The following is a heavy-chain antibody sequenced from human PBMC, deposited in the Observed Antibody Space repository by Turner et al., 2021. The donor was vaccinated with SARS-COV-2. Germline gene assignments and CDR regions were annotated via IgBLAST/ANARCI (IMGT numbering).Heavy chain of an antibody. V-gene: IGHV1-2*06. CDR2: INPNSGYT. D-gene: IGHD2-15*01. CDR3: AGGGQEEDYYFYYMDV. CDR1: GYTFTDYY. J-gene: IGHJ6*03. Sequence: QVQLVQSGAEVKKPGASVKVSCKASGYTFTDYYLYWVRQAAGQGLEWMGRINPNSGYTYYAEKFQGRVTMTRDTSIRTVYMEVTRLRSDDTAVYYCAGGGQEEDYYFYYMDVWGNGTTVTVSS.